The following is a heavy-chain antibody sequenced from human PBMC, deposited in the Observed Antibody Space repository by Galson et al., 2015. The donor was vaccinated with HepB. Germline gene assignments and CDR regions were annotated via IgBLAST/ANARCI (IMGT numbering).Heavy chain of an antibody. J-gene: IGHJ3*02. D-gene: IGHD3-16*02. Sequence: SLRLSCAASGFTFSSYAMHWVRQAPGKGLEYVSAISSNGGSTYYADSVKGRFTISRDNSKNTLYLQMSSLRAEDTAVYYCVKDQAPLTMITFGGVIADAFDIWGQRTMVTVSS. CDR3: VKDQAPLTMITFGGVIADAFDI. CDR2: ISSNGGST. V-gene: IGHV3-64D*06. CDR1: GFTFSSYA.